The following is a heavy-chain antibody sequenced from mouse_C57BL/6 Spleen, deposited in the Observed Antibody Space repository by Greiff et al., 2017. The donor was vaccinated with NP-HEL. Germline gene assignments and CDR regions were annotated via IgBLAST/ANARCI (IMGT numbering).Heavy chain of an antibody. CDR2: IRLKSDNYAT. D-gene: IGHD1-1*01. V-gene: IGHV6-3*01. Sequence: EVQGVESGGGLVQPGGSMKLSCVASGFTFSNYWMNWVRQSPEKGLEWVAQIRLKSDNYATHYAESVKGRFTISRDDSKSSVYLQMNNLRAEDTGIYYCTSYYYGSSPLGYFDVWGTGTTVTVSS. CDR3: TSYYYGSSPLGYFDV. J-gene: IGHJ1*03. CDR1: GFTFSNYW.